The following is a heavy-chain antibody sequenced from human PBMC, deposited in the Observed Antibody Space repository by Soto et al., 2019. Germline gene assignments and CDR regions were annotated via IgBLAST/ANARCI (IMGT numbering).Heavy chain of an antibody. V-gene: IGHV4-31*03. J-gene: IGHJ5*02. CDR1: GGSITSGGSF. CDR3: ARGGASSKWFVP. D-gene: IGHD2-15*01. CDR2: IGYSGAT. Sequence: SETLSLTCTVSGGSITSGGSFWSWIRQHPGKGPEWIAFIGYSGATSYNPSLASRVTISADTYKSQFYLILRSVTAADTAVYYCARGGASSKWFVPWCQGTLVTVFS.